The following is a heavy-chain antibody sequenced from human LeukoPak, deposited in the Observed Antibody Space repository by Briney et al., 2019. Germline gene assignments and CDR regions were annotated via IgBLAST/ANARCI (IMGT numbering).Heavy chain of an antibody. D-gene: IGHD6-13*01. Sequence: ASVTVSCKGSGYTFTNYYMHWVGQAPGQGLEWMGIINPSGGSTSYAQKFQGRVTMTRDTSTSTVYMELSSLRSEDTAVYYCARDYRIAAAGTIGDYWGQGTLVTVSS. V-gene: IGHV1-46*01. CDR2: INPSGGST. CDR1: GYTFTNYY. J-gene: IGHJ4*02. CDR3: ARDYRIAAAGTIGDY.